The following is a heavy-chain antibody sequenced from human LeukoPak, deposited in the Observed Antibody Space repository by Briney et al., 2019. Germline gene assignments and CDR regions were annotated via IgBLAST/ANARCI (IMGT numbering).Heavy chain of an antibody. Sequence: ASVKVSCKASGYTFTDYALHWVRQAPGQSLEWMGWITTGRGETRYSQEFQRRITFTRDKSASTVYMDLSDLRSEDTAVYYCARGGKQWRGGNYFGSWGQGTLVAVSS. D-gene: IGHD6-19*01. CDR1: GYTFTDYA. CDR2: ITTGRGET. J-gene: IGHJ4*02. V-gene: IGHV1-3*03. CDR3: ARGGKQWRGGNYFGS.